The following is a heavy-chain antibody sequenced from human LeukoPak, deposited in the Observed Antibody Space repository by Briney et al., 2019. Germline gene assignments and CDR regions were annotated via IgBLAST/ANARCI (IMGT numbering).Heavy chain of an antibody. J-gene: IGHJ3*02. D-gene: IGHD5-18*01. CDR1: GYTFTSYY. CDR2: INPSGGST. Sequence: VASVKVSCKASGYTFTSYYMHWVRQAPGQGLEWKGIINPSGGSTSYAQKFQGRVTMTRDTSTSTVYMELSSLRSEDTAVYYCARAPRDTDAFDIWGQGTMVTVSS. CDR3: ARAPRDTDAFDI. V-gene: IGHV1-46*01.